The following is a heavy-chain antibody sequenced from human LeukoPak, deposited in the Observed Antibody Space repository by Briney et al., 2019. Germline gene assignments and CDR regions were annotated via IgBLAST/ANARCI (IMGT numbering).Heavy chain of an antibody. D-gene: IGHD6-13*01. Sequence: GGSLRLSCAASGFTFSDYYMSWIRQAPGKGLEWVSYISSSGSTIYYADSVKGRFTISRDNAKNSLYLQMNSLRAEDTAVYYCASTSIAAAEYFQXXXXGTLVTVSS. CDR1: GFTFSDYY. J-gene: IGHJ1*01. CDR2: ISSSGSTI. V-gene: IGHV3-11*04. CDR3: ASTSIAAAEYFQX.